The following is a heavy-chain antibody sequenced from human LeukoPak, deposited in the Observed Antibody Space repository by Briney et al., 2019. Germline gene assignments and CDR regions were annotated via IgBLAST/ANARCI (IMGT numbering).Heavy chain of an antibody. CDR2: ISPTGSTT. CDR3: ARGPNSNWSGLDF. D-gene: IGHD6-6*01. J-gene: IGHJ4*02. Sequence: GGSLRLSCAASGFTFSNFWMHWARQLPGKGLVWVSRISPTGSTTSYADSVKGRFTVSRDNAKNTLYLQVNNLRAEDTAVYYCARGPNSNWSGLDFWGQGTLLTVSS. V-gene: IGHV3-74*01. CDR1: GFTFSNFW.